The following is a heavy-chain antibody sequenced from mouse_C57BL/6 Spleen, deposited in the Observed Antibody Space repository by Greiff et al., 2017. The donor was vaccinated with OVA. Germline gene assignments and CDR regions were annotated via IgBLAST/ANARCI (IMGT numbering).Heavy chain of an antibody. CDR2: IYPGDGDT. V-gene: IGHV1-82*01. Sequence: VKLQESGPELVKPGASVKISCKASGYAFSSSWMNWVKQRPGKGLEWIGRIYPGDGDTNYNGKFKGKATLTADKSSSTAYMQLSSLTSEDSAVYFCAREGGNWDYWGQGTTLTVSS. CDR1: GYAFSSSW. D-gene: IGHD2-1*01. J-gene: IGHJ2*01. CDR3: AREGGNWDY.